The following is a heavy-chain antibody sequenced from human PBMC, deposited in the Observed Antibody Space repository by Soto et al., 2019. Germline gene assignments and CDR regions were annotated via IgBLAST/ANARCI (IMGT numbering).Heavy chain of an antibody. V-gene: IGHV3-33*01. D-gene: IGHD6-19*01. J-gene: IGHJ6*02. CDR2: IWYDGSNK. CDR1: GFTFSSYG. Sequence: QVQLVESGGGVVQPGRSPRLSCAASGFTFSSYGMHWVRQAPGKGLEWVAVIWYDGSNKYYADSVKGRFTISRDNSKNTLYLQMNSLRAEDTAVYYCARDAVAGTTRDYYYYGMDVWGQGTTVTVSS. CDR3: ARDAVAGTTRDYYYYGMDV.